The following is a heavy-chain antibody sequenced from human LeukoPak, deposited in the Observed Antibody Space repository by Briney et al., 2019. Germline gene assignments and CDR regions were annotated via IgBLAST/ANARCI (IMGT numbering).Heavy chain of an antibody. Sequence: TSETLPLTCTVSGGSISSYYWSWIRQPPGKGLEWIGYIYYSGSTNYNPSLKSRVTISVDTSKNQFSLKLSSVTAADTAVYYCARALTGTTDYWGQGTLVTVSS. CDR1: GGSISSYY. D-gene: IGHD1-20*01. J-gene: IGHJ4*02. CDR3: ARALTGTTDY. V-gene: IGHV4-59*01. CDR2: IYYSGST.